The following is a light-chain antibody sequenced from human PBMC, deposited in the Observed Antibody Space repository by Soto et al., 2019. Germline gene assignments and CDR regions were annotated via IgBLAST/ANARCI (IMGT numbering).Light chain of an antibody. CDR2: GNS. CDR3: QVWDSSRDQGL. J-gene: IGLJ1*01. V-gene: IGLV1-40*01. CDR1: SSNIGAGYD. Sequence: QSVLTQPPSVSGAPGQRVTISCTGSSSNIGAGYDVHWYQQLPGTAPKLLIYGNSNRPSGVPDRFSGSKSGTSASLAITGLQAEDEADYYCQVWDSSRDQGLFGTGTKLTVL.